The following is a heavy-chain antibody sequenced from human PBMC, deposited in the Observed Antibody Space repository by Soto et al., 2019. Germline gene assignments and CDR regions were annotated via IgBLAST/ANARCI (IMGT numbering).Heavy chain of an antibody. CDR3: AYDSSGYLDY. D-gene: IGHD3-22*01. Sequence: ASVKVSCKASGYIFTTYAIHWVRQAPGQRLEWMGWINVGNGNTKYSQKFQDRVTITRDTSASTAHMELSGLRSEDTAVYYCAYDSSGYLDYWGQGTLVTVSS. V-gene: IGHV1-3*01. CDR1: GYIFTTYA. J-gene: IGHJ4*02. CDR2: INVGNGNT.